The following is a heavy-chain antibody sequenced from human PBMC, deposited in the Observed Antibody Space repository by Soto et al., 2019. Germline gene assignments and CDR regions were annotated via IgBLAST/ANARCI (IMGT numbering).Heavy chain of an antibody. CDR3: AKAGGGLFFLDN. D-gene: IGHD2-8*02. CDR1: GFSISRHG. CDR2: SSYDGSNS. Sequence: QVKLVESGGGVVQPGRSLRLSCTASGFSISRHGMHWVRQAPGKGLEWVAVSSYDGSNSYYGESVKGRFTISRDNSENTVYLEMNRLRGEDTAVYYCAKAGGGLFFLDNWGQGTLVTVSS. V-gene: IGHV3-30*18. J-gene: IGHJ4*02.